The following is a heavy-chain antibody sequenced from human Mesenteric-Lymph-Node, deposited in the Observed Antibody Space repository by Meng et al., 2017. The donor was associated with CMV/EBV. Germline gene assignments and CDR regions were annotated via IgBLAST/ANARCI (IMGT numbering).Heavy chain of an antibody. Sequence: GGSLRLSCAASGFTFSDYYMSWIRQAPGKGLEWVSYISSSGSTIYYADSVKGRFTISRDNAKNSLYLQMNSLRAEDTAVYYCARDALYSSSWYGEYYYYGMDVWGQGTTVTVSS. CDR2: ISSSGSTI. J-gene: IGHJ6*02. CDR1: GFTFSDYY. V-gene: IGHV3-11*01. D-gene: IGHD6-13*01. CDR3: ARDALYSSSWYGEYYYYGMDV.